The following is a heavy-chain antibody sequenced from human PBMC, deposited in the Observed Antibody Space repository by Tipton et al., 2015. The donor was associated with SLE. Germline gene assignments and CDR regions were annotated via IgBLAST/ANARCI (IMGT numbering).Heavy chain of an antibody. CDR1: GGSISSYY. Sequence: LRLSCTVSGGSISSYYWSWIRQPPGKGLEWIGCIYYSGSTNYNPSLKSRVTISVDTSKNQFSLKLSSVTAADTAVYYCAREWQLWANAFDIWGQGTMVTVSS. CDR2: IYYSGST. CDR3: AREWQLWANAFDI. V-gene: IGHV4-59*01. J-gene: IGHJ3*02. D-gene: IGHD6-6*01.